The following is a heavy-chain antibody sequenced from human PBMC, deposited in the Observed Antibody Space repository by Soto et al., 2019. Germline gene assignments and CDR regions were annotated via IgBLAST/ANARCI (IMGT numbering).Heavy chain of an antibody. V-gene: IGHV3-7*01. Sequence: GGSLRLSCAASGLTLISNWMSGARQAPGRGLEWVANKKKDGSEKYYVDSVKGRFTISRDNAKNSLYLQMNSLRAEDTAVYYCARYTSSGWIPVGFDYWGQGTLVTVSS. CDR3: ARYTSSGWIPVGFDY. J-gene: IGHJ4*02. CDR2: KKKDGSEK. D-gene: IGHD6-19*01. CDR1: GLTLISNW.